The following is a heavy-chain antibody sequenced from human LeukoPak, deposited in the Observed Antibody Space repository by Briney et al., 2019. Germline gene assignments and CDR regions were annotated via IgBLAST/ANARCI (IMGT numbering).Heavy chain of an antibody. CDR3: ARVPPGTTFLIGPSDY. J-gene: IGHJ4*02. CDR2: IKQDGSEK. D-gene: IGHD1-1*01. V-gene: IGHV3-7*01. Sequence: GGSLRLSCAASGFTFSSYWMSWVRQAPGKGLEWVANIKQDGSEKYYVDSVKGRFTISRDNAKNSLYLQMNSLRADDTAVYYCARVPPGTTFLIGPSDYWGQGTLVTVSS. CDR1: GFTFSSYW.